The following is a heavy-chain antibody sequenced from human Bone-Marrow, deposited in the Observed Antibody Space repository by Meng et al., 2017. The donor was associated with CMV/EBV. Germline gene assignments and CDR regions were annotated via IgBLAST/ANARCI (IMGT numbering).Heavy chain of an antibody. D-gene: IGHD3-22*01. CDR3: ARENYYYNDVFDI. Sequence: SETLSLTCTVSGGSISSYYWSWIRQPPGKGLEWIGYIYYSGITNYNPSLKSRVTISADTSKSQFSLKLSSVTAADTAAYYCARENYYYNDVFDIWGQGTIVTVSS. V-gene: IGHV4-59*01. CDR2: IYYSGIT. J-gene: IGHJ3*02. CDR1: GGSISSYY.